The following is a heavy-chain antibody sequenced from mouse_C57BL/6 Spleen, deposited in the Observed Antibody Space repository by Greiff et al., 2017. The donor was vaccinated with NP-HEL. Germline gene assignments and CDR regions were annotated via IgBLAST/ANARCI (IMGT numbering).Heavy chain of an antibody. CDR3: ARRAGTIFFDY. V-gene: IGHV5-15*04. CDR1: GFTFSDYG. Sequence: EVMLVESGGGLVQPGGSLKLSCAASGFTFSDYGMAWVRQAPRKGPEWVAFISNLAYSIYYADTVTGRFTISRENAKNTLYLEMSSLRSEDTAMYYGARRAGTIFFDYWGQGTTLTVSS. J-gene: IGHJ2*01. CDR2: ISNLAYSI. D-gene: IGHD1-1*02.